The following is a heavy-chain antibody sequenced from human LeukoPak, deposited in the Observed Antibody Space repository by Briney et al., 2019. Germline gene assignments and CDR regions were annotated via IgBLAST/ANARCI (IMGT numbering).Heavy chain of an antibody. CDR3: AREAGSGSHADY. V-gene: IGHV4-39*07. Sequence: PSETLSLTCTVSGGSISSGSYYWSWIRQPPGKGLEWIGSIYHSGSTYYNPSLKSRVTISVDTSKNQFSLKLSSVTAADTAVYYCAREAGSGSHADYWGQGTLVTVSS. J-gene: IGHJ4*02. CDR1: GGSISSGSYY. CDR2: IYHSGST. D-gene: IGHD1-26*01.